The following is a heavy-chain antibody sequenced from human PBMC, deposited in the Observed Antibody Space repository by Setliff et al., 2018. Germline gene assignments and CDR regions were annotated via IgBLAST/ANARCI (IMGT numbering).Heavy chain of an antibody. Sequence: ASVKVSCKASGYTFTGYYMHWVRQAPGQGLEWMGWINPNSGGTNYAQKFQGRVTMTRDTSISTAYMELSSPRSEDTAVYYCARGAPGRDCSGGRCSYFDYWGQGILVTVSS. D-gene: IGHD2-15*01. V-gene: IGHV1-2*02. J-gene: IGHJ4*02. CDR3: ARGAPGRDCSGGRCSYFDY. CDR2: INPNSGGT. CDR1: GYTFTGYY.